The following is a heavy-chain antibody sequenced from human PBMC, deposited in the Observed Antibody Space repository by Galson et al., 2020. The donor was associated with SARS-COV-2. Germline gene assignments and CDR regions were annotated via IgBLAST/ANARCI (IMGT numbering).Heavy chain of an antibody. CDR2: ITSSSSDI. Sequence: GESLKISCAASGFTFSSYSMNWVRQAPGKGLEWVSSITSSSSDIYYADSVKGRFTISRDNAQNSLYLQMNSLRAEDTAVYYCARPSSGWYVLFYPWGQGTLVTVSS. D-gene: IGHD6-19*01. CDR3: ARPSSGWYVLFYP. J-gene: IGHJ5*01. V-gene: IGHV3-21*01. CDR1: GFTFSSYS.